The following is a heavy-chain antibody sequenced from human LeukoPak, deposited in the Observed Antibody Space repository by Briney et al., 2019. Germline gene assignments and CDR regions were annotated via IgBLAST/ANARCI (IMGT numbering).Heavy chain of an antibody. D-gene: IGHD3-10*01. Sequence: GGSLRLSCAASGFTFSSYSMNWVRQAPGKGLEWVSYISSSSSTIYYADSVKGRFTISRDNAKNSLYLQMNSLRAEDTAVYYCARESGGSGSPPFDPWGQGTLVTVSS. CDR2: ISSSSSTI. J-gene: IGHJ5*02. V-gene: IGHV3-48*01. CDR3: ARESGGSGSPPFDP. CDR1: GFTFSSYS.